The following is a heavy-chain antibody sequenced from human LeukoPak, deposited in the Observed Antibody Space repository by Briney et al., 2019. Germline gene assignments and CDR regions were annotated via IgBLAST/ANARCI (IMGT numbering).Heavy chain of an antibody. Sequence: GASVKVSCKASEYTFTNYAMHWVRQAPGQGLEWMGWISAYNGNTNYAQKLQGRVTMTTDTSTSTAYMELRSLRSDDTAVYYCAREYSSSWYPPFDYWGQGTLVTVSS. J-gene: IGHJ4*02. CDR1: EYTFTNYA. V-gene: IGHV1-18*01. CDR3: AREYSSSWYPPFDY. D-gene: IGHD6-13*01. CDR2: ISAYNGNT.